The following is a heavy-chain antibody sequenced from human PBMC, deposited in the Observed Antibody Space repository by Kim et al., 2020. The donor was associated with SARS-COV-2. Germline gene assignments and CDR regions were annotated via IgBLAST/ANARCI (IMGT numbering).Heavy chain of an antibody. CDR3: ERTDYDSSGYYSDY. V-gene: IGHV3-53*01. Sequence: ADSVKGRLNNSRDNSKITLYLQMNSLRAEDTAVYYCERTDYDSSGYYSDYWGQGTLVTVSS. J-gene: IGHJ4*02. D-gene: IGHD3-22*01.